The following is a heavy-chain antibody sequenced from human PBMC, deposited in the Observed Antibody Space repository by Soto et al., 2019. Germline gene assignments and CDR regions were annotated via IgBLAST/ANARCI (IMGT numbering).Heavy chain of an antibody. D-gene: IGHD3-3*01. J-gene: IGHJ6*02. CDR3: ARSITILRAMDV. CDR2: IIPIFGTA. V-gene: IGHV1-69*13. CDR1: GGTFSSYA. Sequence: ASVKVSCKASGGTFSSYAISWVRQAPGQGLEWMGGIIPIFGTANYAQKFQGRVTITADESTSTAYMELSSLRSEDTAVYYCARSITILRAMDVWGQGTTVTVSS.